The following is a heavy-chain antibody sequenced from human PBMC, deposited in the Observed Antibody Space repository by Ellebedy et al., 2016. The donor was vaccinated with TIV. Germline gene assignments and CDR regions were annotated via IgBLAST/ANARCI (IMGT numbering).Heavy chain of an antibody. CDR3: ARSVGPLDY. CDR1: GFTFKKYS. J-gene: IGHJ4*02. CDR2: ISLTGTI. Sequence: PGGSLRLSCAASGFTFKKYSMNWVRQAPGKGLAWVSYISLTGTIYYADSVKGRFTISRDTDKNSLFLQVNSLRDEDTAVYYCARSVGPLDYWGQGTLVTVSS. D-gene: IGHD2-15*01. V-gene: IGHV3-48*02.